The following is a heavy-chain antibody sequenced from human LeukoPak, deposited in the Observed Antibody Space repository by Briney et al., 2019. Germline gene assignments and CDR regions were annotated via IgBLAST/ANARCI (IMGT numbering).Heavy chain of an antibody. Sequence: ASVKVSCKAFGYTFTSNYMHWVRQAPGQGPEWMGWINPNSGGTNYAQNFQGRVTMTRDTSISTAYVELSRLRSDDTAVYYCARGITIFGVVLPYNWFDPWGQGTLVTVSS. CDR3: ARGITIFGVVLPYNWFDP. J-gene: IGHJ5*02. V-gene: IGHV1-2*02. CDR1: GYTFTSNY. CDR2: INPNSGGT. D-gene: IGHD3-3*01.